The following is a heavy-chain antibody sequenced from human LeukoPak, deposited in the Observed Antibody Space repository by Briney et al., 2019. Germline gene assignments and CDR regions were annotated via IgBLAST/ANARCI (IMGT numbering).Heavy chain of an antibody. J-gene: IGHJ5*02. Sequence: GRSLRLFCAAWGFTFSSYWMSWVRQAPGKGLEGVANIKQDGSEKYYVDSVKGRFTISRDNAKNSLYLQMNSLRAEDTAVYYCAKAHRTMVRGVGNWFDPWGQGTLVTVSS. CDR1: GFTFSSYW. CDR3: AKAHRTMVRGVGNWFDP. V-gene: IGHV3-7*03. D-gene: IGHD3-10*01. CDR2: IKQDGSEK.